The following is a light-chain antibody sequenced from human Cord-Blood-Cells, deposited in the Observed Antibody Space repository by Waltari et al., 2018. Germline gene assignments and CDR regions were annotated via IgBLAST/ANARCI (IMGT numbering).Light chain of an antibody. CDR3: RQRYSTPRT. Sequence: DIQMTHSPSFSSASVGDSATITCRAGQSISSYLNRYQQKPGKAPKLLINAASSSHRRVPSTFSGSGSWTDFTLPISSMQPADFAAYYCRQRYSTPRTFGQGTKLEIK. CDR2: AAS. V-gene: IGKV1-39*01. J-gene: IGKJ2*01. CDR1: QSISSY.